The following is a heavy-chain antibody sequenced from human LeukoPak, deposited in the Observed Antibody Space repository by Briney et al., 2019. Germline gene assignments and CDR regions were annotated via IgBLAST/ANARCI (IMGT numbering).Heavy chain of an antibody. D-gene: IGHD6-19*01. CDR2: IWYDGSNK. CDR1: GFTFSSYG. J-gene: IGHJ4*02. Sequence: GGSLRLSCAASGFTFSSYGMHWVRQAPGKGLEWVAVIWYDGSNKYYADSVKGRFTISRDNSNNTLYLQMNSLRAEDTAVYYCAKDRRASGWYYFDYWGQGTLVTVFS. CDR3: AKDRRASGWYYFDY. V-gene: IGHV3-33*06.